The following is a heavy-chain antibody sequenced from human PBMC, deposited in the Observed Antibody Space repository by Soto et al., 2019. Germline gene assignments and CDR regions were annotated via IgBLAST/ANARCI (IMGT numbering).Heavy chain of an antibody. D-gene: IGHD6-13*01. J-gene: IGHJ5*02. CDR3: TRDASRDSSARGWFDP. V-gene: IGHV3-21*01. Sequence: GGSLILSCAASGFTFRRFTMNWVRQAPGKGLEWVSTISSNSAYIYYTDALRGRFTISRDNAKNSLHLQMDSLRAEDTAVYYCTRDASRDSSARGWFDPWGPGTLVTVSS. CDR1: GFTFRRFT. CDR2: ISSNSAYI.